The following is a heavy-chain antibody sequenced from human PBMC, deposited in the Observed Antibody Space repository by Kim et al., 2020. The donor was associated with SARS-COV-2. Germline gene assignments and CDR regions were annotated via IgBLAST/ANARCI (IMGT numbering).Heavy chain of an antibody. J-gene: IGHJ4*02. CDR1: GGSISSYY. Sequence: SETLSLTCTVSGGSISSYYWSWIRQPPGKGLEWIGYIYYSGSTNYNPSLKSRVTILVDTSKNQFPLKLSSVTAADTAVYYCAGWNFWGSRWTEGYFDFWGQGTLVTVSS. D-gene: IGHD6-13*01. CDR2: IYYSGST. CDR3: AGWNFWGSRWTEGYFDF. V-gene: IGHV4-59*01.